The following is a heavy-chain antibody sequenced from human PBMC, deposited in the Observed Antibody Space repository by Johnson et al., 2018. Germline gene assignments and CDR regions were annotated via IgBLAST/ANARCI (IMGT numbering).Heavy chain of an antibody. CDR1: GFTFNNFG. CDR2: ISYDGRNK. J-gene: IGHJ1*01. D-gene: IGHD2-15*01. V-gene: IGHV3-30*03. Sequence: QVQLVQSGGGVVQPGRSLRLSCGASGFTFNNFGMHWVRQAPGKGLEWVADISYDGRNKNYADSVKGRFAISRDNSKNTLYLQMNSRRAEDTAVYYCARGVMVVVVVAREYFQHWGQGTLVTVSS. CDR3: ARGVMVVVVVAREYFQH.